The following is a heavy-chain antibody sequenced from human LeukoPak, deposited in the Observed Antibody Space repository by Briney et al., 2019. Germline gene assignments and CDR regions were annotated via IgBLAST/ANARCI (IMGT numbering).Heavy chain of an antibody. D-gene: IGHD1-1*01. CDR3: ARAGGTDAFDI. V-gene: IGHV3-13*01. CDR2: IGTAGDT. J-gene: IGHJ3*02. Sequence: GGSLRLSCAASGFTFSSYDMHWVRQATGKGLEWVSAIGTAGDTYYPGFVKGRFTISRENAKNSLHLQMNSLSAGDTAVYYCARAGGTDAFDIWGQGTMVTVSS. CDR1: GFTFSSYD.